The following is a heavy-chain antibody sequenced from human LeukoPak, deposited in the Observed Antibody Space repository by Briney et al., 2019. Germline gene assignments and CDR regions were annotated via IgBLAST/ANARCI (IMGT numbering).Heavy chain of an antibody. V-gene: IGHV4-4*02. D-gene: IGHD4-11*01. CDR1: GGSISSSNW. CDR2: IYHSGST. J-gene: IGHJ4*02. Sequence: PSETLSLTCAVSGGSISSSNWWSWVRQPPGKGLEWIGEIYHSGSTNYNPSLKSRVTISVDKSKNQFSLKLSSVTAADTAVYYCARHSSRLQLQFDYWGQGTLVTVSS. CDR3: ARHSSRLQLQFDY.